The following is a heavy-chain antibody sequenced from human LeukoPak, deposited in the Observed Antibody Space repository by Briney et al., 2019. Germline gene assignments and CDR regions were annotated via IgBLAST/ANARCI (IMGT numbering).Heavy chain of an antibody. D-gene: IGHD3-22*01. CDR1: GFTFRSYG. CDR3: AKDSSGYSPYHFDY. J-gene: IGHJ4*02. CDR2: IRYDGSNK. V-gene: IGHV3-30*02. Sequence: GGSLRLSCAASGFTFRSYGMHWVRQAPGKGLEWVAFIRYDGSNKYNADSVKGRFTISRDNSKNTLYLQMNSLRAEDTAVYYCAKDSSGYSPYHFDYWGQGTLVTVSS.